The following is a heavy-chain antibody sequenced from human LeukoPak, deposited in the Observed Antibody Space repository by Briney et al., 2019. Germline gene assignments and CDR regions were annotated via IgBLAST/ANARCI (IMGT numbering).Heavy chain of an antibody. D-gene: IGHD2/OR15-2a*01. Sequence: GGSLRLSCAASGFTFDDYAMHWVRQAPGKGLEWVSGISWNSGSIGYADSVKGRFTISRDNAKNSLYLQMNSLRAEDTALYYCAKDVGRALSNYFDYWGQGTLVTVSS. J-gene: IGHJ4*02. CDR1: GFTFDDYA. CDR3: AKDVGRALSNYFDY. CDR2: ISWNSGSI. V-gene: IGHV3-9*01.